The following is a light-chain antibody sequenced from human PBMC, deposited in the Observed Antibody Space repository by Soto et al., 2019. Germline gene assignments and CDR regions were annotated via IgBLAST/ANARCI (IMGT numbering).Light chain of an antibody. CDR2: ANT. V-gene: IGLV1-40*01. CDR3: QSYDTSLSGVL. J-gene: IGLJ2*01. Sequence: QSALTQPPSVSGAPGQRVTISCTGSRSNIGAGYDVHWYQHLPGRAPKLLIYANTNRPSGVPDRFSGSNSGTSASLAITGLQADDEADYYCQSYDTSLSGVLFGGGTQLTVL. CDR1: RSNIGAGYD.